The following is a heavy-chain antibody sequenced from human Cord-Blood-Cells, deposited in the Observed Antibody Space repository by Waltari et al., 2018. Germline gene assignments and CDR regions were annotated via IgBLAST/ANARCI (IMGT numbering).Heavy chain of an antibody. J-gene: IGHJ3*02. V-gene: IGHV4-39*01. CDR1: GGSISSSSYY. D-gene: IGHD1-26*01. Sequence: QLQLQESGPGLVKPSETLSPTCTVSGGSISSSSYYWGWIRQPPGKGLEWIGSIYYSGSTYYNPSLKSRVTISVDTSKNQFSLKLSSVTAADTAVYYCASWWSYYACDIWGQGTMVTVSS. CDR3: ASWWSYYACDI. CDR2: IYYSGST.